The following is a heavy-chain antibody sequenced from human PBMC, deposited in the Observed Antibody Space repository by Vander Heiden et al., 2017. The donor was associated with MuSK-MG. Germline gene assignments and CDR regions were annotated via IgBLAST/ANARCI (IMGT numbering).Heavy chain of an antibody. J-gene: IGHJ5*01. CDR2: IYGDGTYT. Sequence: EVQLVESGGGLVQPGGSLRLSCTASGFTFSNYWMHWVRQVPGKGPVWVARIYGDGTYTNYADSVKGRFTISRDNAKNTLYLQMSSLRVEDTAVYYCARDRWFGNTGNCLDSWGQGTLVTVSS. V-gene: IGHV3-74*01. D-gene: IGHD3-10*01. CDR3: ARDRWFGNTGNCLDS. CDR1: GFTFSNYW.